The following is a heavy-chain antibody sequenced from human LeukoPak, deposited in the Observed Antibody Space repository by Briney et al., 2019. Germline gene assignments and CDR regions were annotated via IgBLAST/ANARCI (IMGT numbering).Heavy chain of an antibody. CDR3: ARDSGTWTNYFDY. D-gene: IGHD1-1*01. V-gene: IGHV4-30-4*01. J-gene: IGHJ4*02. CDR1: GGSISSGDYY. Sequence: PSQTLSLTCTVSGGSISSGDYYWSWIRQPPGKGLEWIGYIYYSGSTYYNPSLKSRVTISVDTSKNQFSLKLSSVTAADTAVYYCARDSGTWTNYFDYWGQGTLVTVSS. CDR2: IYYSGST.